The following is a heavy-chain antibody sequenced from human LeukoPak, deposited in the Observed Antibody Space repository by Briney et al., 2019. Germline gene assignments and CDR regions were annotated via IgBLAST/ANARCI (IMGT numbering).Heavy chain of an antibody. CDR3: ASGRPRLAARPGHFYSHYTDV. J-gene: IGHJ6*03. D-gene: IGHD6-6*01. CDR1: GYSISSGFH. CDR2: IYHSGST. V-gene: IGHV4-38-2*02. Sequence: SETLSLTCTVSGYSISSGFHWGWIRQPPGKGLECIGSIYHSGSTNYNPSLKSRVTISVDTSKNQFSLRLSSITAADTAVYYCASGRPRLAARPGHFYSHYTDVWGKGTTVTVSS.